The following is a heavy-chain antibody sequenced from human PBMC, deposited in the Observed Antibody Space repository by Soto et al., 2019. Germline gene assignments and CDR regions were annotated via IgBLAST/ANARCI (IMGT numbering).Heavy chain of an antibody. CDR3: ASRDYGYTFNI. CDR2: MCYSGST. J-gene: IGHJ3*02. CDR1: GGSVTGGGFC. Sequence: SETLSLTCTVSGGSVTGGGFCWSWIRQHPGEGLEFIGYMCYSGSTNYNPSLKSRVAISIDTSKNQFSLTLTFVTAADTAVYYCASRDYGYTFNIWGQGTMVSVSS. V-gene: IGHV4-31*03. D-gene: IGHD4-17*01.